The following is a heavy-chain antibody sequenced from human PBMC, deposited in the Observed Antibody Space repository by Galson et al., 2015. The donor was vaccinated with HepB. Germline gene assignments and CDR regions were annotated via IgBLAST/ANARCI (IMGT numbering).Heavy chain of an antibody. CDR3: ARVGVGTINY. Sequence: SLRLSCAASGFIFSTYWMNWVRQAPGEGLHWVASINQDGSQRHYVDSVKGRFTISRDNGENSLYLRMNSLRAEDTAVYYCARVGVGTINYWGQGTLVAVSS. J-gene: IGHJ4*02. CDR1: GFIFSTYW. D-gene: IGHD1-26*01. V-gene: IGHV3-7*03. CDR2: INQDGSQR.